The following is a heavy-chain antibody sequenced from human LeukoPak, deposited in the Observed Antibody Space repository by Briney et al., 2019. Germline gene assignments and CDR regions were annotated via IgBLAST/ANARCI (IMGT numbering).Heavy chain of an antibody. CDR1: EFTFSSYW. D-gene: IGHD6-19*01. V-gene: IGHV3-7*05. Sequence: GGSLRLSCAASEFTFSSYWMSWVRQAPGKELEWVANIKQDGSEKYYVDSVKGRFTISRDNAKNSLYLQMNSLRAEDTAAYYCARAWRYSSGWYDNWGQGTLVTVSS. J-gene: IGHJ5*02. CDR3: ARAWRYSSGWYDN. CDR2: IKQDGSEK.